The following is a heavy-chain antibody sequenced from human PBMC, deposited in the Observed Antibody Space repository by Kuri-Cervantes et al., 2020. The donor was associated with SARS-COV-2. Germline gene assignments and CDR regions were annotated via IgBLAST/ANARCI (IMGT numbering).Heavy chain of an antibody. J-gene: IGHJ5*02. Sequence: ASVKVSCKTSGYTFTSYAINWVRQAPGQRLEWMGWINGGNDNTRYSEKFQDRVTFTRDPSASTAYMELSSLRSEDTAVYYCARPTNYCTGTICYTGWLDPWGQGTLVTVSS. CDR2: INGGNDNT. CDR3: ARPTNYCTGTICYTGWLDP. V-gene: IGHV1-3*01. D-gene: IGHD2-2*02. CDR1: GYTFTSYA.